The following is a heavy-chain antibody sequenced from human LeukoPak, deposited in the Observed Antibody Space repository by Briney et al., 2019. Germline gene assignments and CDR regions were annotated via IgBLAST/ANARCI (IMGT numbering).Heavy chain of an antibody. CDR3: ARRHWNDVFYFDY. J-gene: IGHJ4*02. D-gene: IGHD1-1*01. CDR1: GYSFTSYW. Sequence: GESLKISCKGSGYSFTSYWIGWVRQMPGKGLEWMVIIYPGGSDTRYSPSFQGQVTISADKSISTAYLQWSSLKASDTAMYYCARRHWNDVFYFDYWGQGTLVTVSS. CDR2: IYPGGSDT. V-gene: IGHV5-51*01.